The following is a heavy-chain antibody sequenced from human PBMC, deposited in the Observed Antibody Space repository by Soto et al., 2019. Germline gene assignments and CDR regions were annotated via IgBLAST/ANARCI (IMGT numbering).Heavy chain of an antibody. CDR1: GGSISSGGYY. J-gene: IGHJ1*01. V-gene: IGHV4-31*03. CDR3: VRGVLS. D-gene: IGHD3-10*01. Sequence: HVQLQESGPGLVKASQTLSLTCNVSGGSISSGGYYWTWIRQHPGKGLEWIGNIHHSGSTFYNPSLKSRVSISVDTSKNQFSLKLSSVTAADTAVYFCVRGVLSWGQGTLVTVSS. CDR2: IHHSGST.